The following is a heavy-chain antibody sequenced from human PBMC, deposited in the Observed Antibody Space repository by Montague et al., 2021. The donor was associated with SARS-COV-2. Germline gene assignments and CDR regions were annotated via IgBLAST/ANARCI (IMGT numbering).Heavy chain of an antibody. CDR1: GASMSGSY. D-gene: IGHD3-22*01. J-gene: IGHJ4*02. CDR3: VREGRSSAYAMDY. Sequence: SETLSLPCTVSGASMSGSYWGWVRQPPGKGPEWIGNIYSSGSTHYNPSLRSRVTISVDTSKSQFSLRLTSVTAADTAVYYCVREGRSSAYAMDYWGQGTLVTVSS. CDR2: IYSSGST. V-gene: IGHV4-59*01.